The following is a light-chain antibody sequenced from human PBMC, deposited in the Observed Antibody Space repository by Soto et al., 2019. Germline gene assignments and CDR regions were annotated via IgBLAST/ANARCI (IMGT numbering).Light chain of an antibody. CDR2: ATS. CDR3: QQYGDWPLT. V-gene: IGKV3-15*01. J-gene: IGKJ4*01. Sequence: EIVLTQSPGTLSLSPGERATLSCRASQSVTSSNLAWYQQRPGQAPRLVIFATSTRATGVPARFSGSGSGTEFTLTISSLQSEDFAVYYCQQYGDWPLTFGGGAKVEIE. CDR1: QSVTSSN.